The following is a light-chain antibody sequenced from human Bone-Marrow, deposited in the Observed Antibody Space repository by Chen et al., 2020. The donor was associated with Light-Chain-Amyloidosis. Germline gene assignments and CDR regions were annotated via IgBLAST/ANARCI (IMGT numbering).Light chain of an antibody. J-gene: IGLJ2*01. CDR1: DLPTKY. Sequence: YELTPPPSVSVSPGQTARITCSGDDLPTKYAYWYQQKPGQAPVLVIHRDTERPSGISERFSGSSSGTTATLTISGVQAEDEADYHCQSADSSGTYEVIFGGGTKLTVL. V-gene: IGLV3-25*03. CDR3: QSADSSGTYEVI. CDR2: RDT.